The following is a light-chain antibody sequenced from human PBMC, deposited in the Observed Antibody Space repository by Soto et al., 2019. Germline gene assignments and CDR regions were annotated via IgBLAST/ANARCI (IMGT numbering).Light chain of an antibody. CDR3: QQYDASPPT. V-gene: IGKV3-20*01. CDR2: AAS. CDR1: QTLSTNS. Sequence: EIVLTQSPGTLSLSPGERATLSCRACQTLSTNSLAWYQQRLGQTPRLLIYAASTRDTDIPDRFNGSGSGTDFALTISRLEPEDFALYYFQQYDASPPTFGPGTKVDVK. J-gene: IGKJ3*01.